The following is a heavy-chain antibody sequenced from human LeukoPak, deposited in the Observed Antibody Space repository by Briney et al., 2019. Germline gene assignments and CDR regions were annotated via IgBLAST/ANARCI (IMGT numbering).Heavy chain of an antibody. V-gene: IGHV1-2*02. Sequence: ASVKVSCKAAGYTFTGYYMHWVRQAPGQGLEWMGWINPNSGGTNYAQKFQGRVTMTRDTSISTAYMELSRLRSDDTAVYYCARVGATQDAFDIWGQGTMVTVSS. CDR1: GYTFTGYY. CDR2: INPNSGGT. CDR3: ARVGATQDAFDI. D-gene: IGHD1-26*01. J-gene: IGHJ3*02.